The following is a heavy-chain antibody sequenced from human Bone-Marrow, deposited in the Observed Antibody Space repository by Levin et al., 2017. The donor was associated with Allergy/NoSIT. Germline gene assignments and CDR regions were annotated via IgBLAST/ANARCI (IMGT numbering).Heavy chain of an antibody. D-gene: IGHD6-19*01. Sequence: SCVASGFSVTNFGMSWVRQVAGKGLEWVSTITDGGITYFPDSVRGRFTISRDSLRNTVYLQMTGLRAEDTAIFHCARCRAYGTGWCNCFDPWGQGTLVTVSS. CDR3: ARCRAYGTGWCNCFDP. CDR1: GFSVTNFG. J-gene: IGHJ5*02. CDR2: ITDGGIT. V-gene: IGHV3-23*01.